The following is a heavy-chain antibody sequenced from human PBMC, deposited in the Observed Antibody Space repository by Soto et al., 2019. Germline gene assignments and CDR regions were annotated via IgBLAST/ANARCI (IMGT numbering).Heavy chain of an antibody. Sequence: EHQSLQSRSVGFYLIIHYGLLIRPPTGKGLEWIGYIYYSGSTNYNPSLKSRVTISVDTSKNQFSLKLSSVTAADTAVYYCARGLRIQLWLHHFDYWGQGTRGSVS. J-gene: IGHJ4*02. CDR3: ARGLRIQLWLHHFDY. D-gene: IGHD5-18*01. CDR2: IYYSGST. CDR1: GFYLIIHY. V-gene: IGHV4-59*11.